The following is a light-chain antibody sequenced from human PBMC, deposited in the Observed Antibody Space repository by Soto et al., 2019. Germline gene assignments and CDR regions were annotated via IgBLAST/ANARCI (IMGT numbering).Light chain of an antibody. CDR3: QQYGSSPLT. V-gene: IGKV3-20*01. J-gene: IGKJ3*01. CDR1: QRDTRSY. CDR2: GAF. Sequence: EIVLTQSPGPLSLSPGKRATQTRRARQRDTRSYLAWYQEKPGQAPRLLMYGAFSRATGIPDRFSGSGSGSDFTLTIRRLEPEDLAVYYCQQYGSSPLTFGPGTKVDIK.